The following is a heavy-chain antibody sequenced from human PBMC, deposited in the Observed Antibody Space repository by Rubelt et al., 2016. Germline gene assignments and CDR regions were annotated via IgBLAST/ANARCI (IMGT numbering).Heavy chain of an antibody. J-gene: IGHJ4*02. CDR1: GGSFSGYY. V-gene: IGHV4-34*01. CDR2: INHSGSS. CDR3: ARLYSVVTSFDY. D-gene: IGHD1-26*01. Sequence: QVQLQQWGAGLLKPSETLSLTCAVYGGSFSGYYWSWIRQPPGKGLEWIGEINHSGSSNYNPSFKSRVTISVDTSKNQFSLRLSSVTAAETAVYYCARLYSVVTSFDYWGQGTLVTVSS.